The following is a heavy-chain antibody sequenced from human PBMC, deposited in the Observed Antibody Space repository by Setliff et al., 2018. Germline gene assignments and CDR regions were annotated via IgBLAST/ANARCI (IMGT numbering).Heavy chain of an antibody. Sequence: VASVKVSCKTSGYSFTRYYMHWVRQAPGQGLEWMGIINTGGGSASYAQKFQGRVTMTSDTSTGTVYMEVNSVSSDDTAMYFCARGGMAAAGRKGVFEHWGQGTLVTVSS. D-gene: IGHD6-13*01. CDR1: GYSFTRYY. CDR3: ARGGMAAAGRKGVFEH. V-gene: IGHV1-46*01. J-gene: IGHJ4*02. CDR2: INTGGGSA.